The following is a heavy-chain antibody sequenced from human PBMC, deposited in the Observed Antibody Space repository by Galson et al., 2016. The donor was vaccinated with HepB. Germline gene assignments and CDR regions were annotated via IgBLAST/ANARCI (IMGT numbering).Heavy chain of an antibody. CDR1: GDSITTYY. Sequence: ETLSLTCTVSGDSITTYYWSWIRQPPGKGLEWIGYIYNGDTNYSPSLRGRVTISLDTSNNQFFLRLTSVTSADTAVYYCAREPHNWGQGTLVSVSS. CDR3: AREPHN. V-gene: IGHV4-59*01. J-gene: IGHJ1*01. CDR2: IYNGDT.